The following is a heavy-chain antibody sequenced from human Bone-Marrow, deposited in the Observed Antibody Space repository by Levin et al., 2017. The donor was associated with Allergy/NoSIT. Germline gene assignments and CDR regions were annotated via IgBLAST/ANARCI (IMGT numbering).Heavy chain of an antibody. Sequence: RASVKVSCKASGYTFTGYYMHWVRQAPGQGLEWMGWINPHSGGTNYAQKFQGRVTMTRDTSISTANMELSRLRSDDTAVYYCARGGYYGSGSNGWFDPWGQGTLVTVSS. CDR3: ARGGYYGSGSNGWFDP. V-gene: IGHV1-2*02. J-gene: IGHJ5*02. CDR2: INPHSGGT. D-gene: IGHD3-10*01. CDR1: GYTFTGYY.